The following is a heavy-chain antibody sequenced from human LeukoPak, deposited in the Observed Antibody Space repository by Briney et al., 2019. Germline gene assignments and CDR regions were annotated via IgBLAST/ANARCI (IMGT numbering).Heavy chain of an antibody. Sequence: ASVKVSCKVSGYTLTELSMHWVRQAPGKGLEWMGGFDPEDGETIYAQKFQGRVTMTEDTSTDTAYMELSSLRSDDTAVYYCARQGPPGYSSSYDYWGQGTLVTVSS. CDR1: GYTLTELS. D-gene: IGHD6-13*01. J-gene: IGHJ4*02. V-gene: IGHV1-24*01. CDR3: ARQGPPGYSSSYDY. CDR2: FDPEDGET.